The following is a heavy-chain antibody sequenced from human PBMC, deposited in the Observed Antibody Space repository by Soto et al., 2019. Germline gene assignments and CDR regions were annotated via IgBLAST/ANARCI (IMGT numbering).Heavy chain of an antibody. J-gene: IGHJ6*03. D-gene: IGHD3-16*01. V-gene: IGHV3-48*01. CDR3: ARDTSNKPNYDYIWGSAHAHGYYYMDV. CDR1: GFTFSSYS. Sequence: GGSLRLSCAASGFTFSSYSMNWVRQAPGKGLEWVSYISSSSSTIYYADSVKGRFTISRDNAKNSLYLQMNSLRAEDTAVYYCARDTSNKPNYDYIWGSAHAHGYYYMDVWGKGTTVTVSS. CDR2: ISSSSSTI.